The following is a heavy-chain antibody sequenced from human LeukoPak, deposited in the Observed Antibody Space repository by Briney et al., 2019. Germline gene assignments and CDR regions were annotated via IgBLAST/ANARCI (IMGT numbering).Heavy chain of an antibody. CDR3: ARDRSSWYVDRYYYYGMDV. D-gene: IGHD6-13*01. CDR2: TYYRSKWYN. J-gene: IGHJ6*02. V-gene: IGHV6-1*01. Sequence: SQTLSLTCAISGDSVSSNSAAWNWIRQSPSRGLEWLGRTYYRSKWYNDYAVSVKSRITINPDTSENQFSLQLNSVTPEDTAVYYCARDRSSWYVDRYYYYGMDVWGQGTTVTVSS. CDR1: GDSVSSNSAA.